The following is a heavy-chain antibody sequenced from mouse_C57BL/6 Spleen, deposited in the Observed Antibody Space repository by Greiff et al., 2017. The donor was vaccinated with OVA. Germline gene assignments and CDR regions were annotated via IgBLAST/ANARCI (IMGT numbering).Heavy chain of an antibody. D-gene: IGHD2-5*01. CDR1: GFTFSSYA. J-gene: IGHJ4*01. Sequence: EVQLVESGAGLVKPGGSLKLSCAASGFTFSSYAMSWVRQTPEKRLEWVAYISSGGDYIYYADTVKGRFTISRDNARNTLYLQMSSLKSEDTAMYYCTREESTYYSNYDAMDDWGQGTSVTVSS. V-gene: IGHV5-9-1*02. CDR2: ISSGGDYI. CDR3: TREESTYYSNYDAMDD.